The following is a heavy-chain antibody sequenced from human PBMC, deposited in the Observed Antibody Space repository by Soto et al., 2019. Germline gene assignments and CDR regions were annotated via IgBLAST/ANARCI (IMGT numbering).Heavy chain of an antibody. CDR2: IIPIFGTA. V-gene: IGHV1-69*06. J-gene: IGHJ5*02. CDR3: ARELEENWFDP. D-gene: IGHD1-1*01. CDR1: GGTFSSYA. Sequence: VKLSCKASGGTFSSYAISWVRQAPGQGLEWVGGIIPIFGTANYAQKFQGRVTITADKSTSTAYMELSSLRSEDTAVYYCARELEENWFDPWGQGTMVTGSS.